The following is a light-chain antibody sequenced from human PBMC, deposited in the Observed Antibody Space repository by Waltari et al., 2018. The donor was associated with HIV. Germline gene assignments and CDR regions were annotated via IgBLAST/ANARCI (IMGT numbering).Light chain of an antibody. CDR1: SLRSYY. J-gene: IGLJ2*01. V-gene: IGLV3-19*01. Sequence: SSELTQDPAVSVALGPRVRITCQGDSLRSYYASWYQQKPGQAHLLVIYGKNNRPSGIPDRFSGSSSGNTASLTITGAQAEDEADYYCNSRDSSGNPRFGGGTKLTVL. CDR2: GKN. CDR3: NSRDSSGNPR.